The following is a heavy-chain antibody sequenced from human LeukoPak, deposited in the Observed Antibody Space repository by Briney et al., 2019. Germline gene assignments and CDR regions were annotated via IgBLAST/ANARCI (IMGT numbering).Heavy chain of an antibody. CDR1: GFSFSGYS. CDR3: AKIAVAGVDY. V-gene: IGHV3-48*01. Sequence: GGSLRLSCAASGFSFSGYSMNWVRQALGKGLEWVSYISSSGTTIYYGDSMKGRFTVSRDNAKNSLSLQMNSLRAEDTAVYYFAKIAVAGVDYWGQGTLVTVSS. J-gene: IGHJ4*02. D-gene: IGHD4-23*01. CDR2: ISSSGTTI.